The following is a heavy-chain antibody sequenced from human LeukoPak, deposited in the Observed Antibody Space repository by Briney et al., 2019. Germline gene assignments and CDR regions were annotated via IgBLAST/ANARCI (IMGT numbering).Heavy chain of an antibody. CDR1: GFTFSSYS. CDR3: AREGGGYDALYDY. V-gene: IGHV3-21*01. CDR2: ISSSSSYI. J-gene: IGHJ4*02. Sequence: PGGSLRLSCAASGFTFSSYSMNWVRQAPGKGLEWVSSISSSSSYIYYADSVKGRFTISGDNAKNSLYLQMNSLRAEDTAVYYCAREGGGYDALYDYWGQGTLVTVSS. D-gene: IGHD5-12*01.